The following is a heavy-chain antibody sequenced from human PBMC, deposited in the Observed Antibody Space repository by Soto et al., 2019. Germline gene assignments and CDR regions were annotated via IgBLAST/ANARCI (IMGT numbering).Heavy chain of an antibody. CDR3: THLNYYGAGGYYRYFDY. Sequence: TLSLTCTVSGGSISSSYWSWIRQPPGKALEWLALIYGDEDKRYSSSLKSRLTITKDTSKNQVVLTMTNMGPVDTGTYYCTHLNYYGAGGYYRYFDYWGQGTPVT. CDR2: IYGDEDK. V-gene: IGHV2-5*08. J-gene: IGHJ4*02. CDR1: GGSISSSYW. D-gene: IGHD3-10*01.